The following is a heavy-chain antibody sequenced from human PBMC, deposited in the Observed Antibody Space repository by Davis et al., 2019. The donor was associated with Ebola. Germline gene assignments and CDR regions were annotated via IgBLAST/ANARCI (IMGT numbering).Heavy chain of an antibody. D-gene: IGHD2-8*01. V-gene: IGHV3-23*01. CDR2: ITGSADLT. J-gene: IGHJ6*02. CDR3: AKGMSRSAYYAMDV. Sequence: GGSLRLSCVGSGFIFSNYAMSWVRQAPGKGLERVSTITGSADLTHYADSVKGRFTVSRDNPKNTLYLQMYSLRAEDTAVYYCAKGMSRSAYYAMDVWGQGTTVTVSS. CDR1: GFIFSNYA.